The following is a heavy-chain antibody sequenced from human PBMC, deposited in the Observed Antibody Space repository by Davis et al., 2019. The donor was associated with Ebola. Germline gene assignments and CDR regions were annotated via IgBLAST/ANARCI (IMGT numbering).Heavy chain of an antibody. CDR3: ARAVPGKEDLDY. J-gene: IGHJ4*02. CDR1: GFPFSNYA. V-gene: IGHV3-30*04. CDR2: TSPHGSTT. D-gene: IGHD6-19*01. Sequence: PGGSLRLSCAASGFPFSNYAMHWVRQAPDNVLASVSVTSPHGSTTYYEDSVKGRFTISRDNSKNTLYLQLNRLRREDTAVYFCARAVPGKEDLDYWGQGTLVTVSS.